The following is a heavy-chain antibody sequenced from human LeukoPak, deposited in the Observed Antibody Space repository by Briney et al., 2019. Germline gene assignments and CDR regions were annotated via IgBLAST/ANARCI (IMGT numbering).Heavy chain of an antibody. CDR2: IYSGGST. D-gene: IGHD5-24*01. J-gene: IGHJ4*02. CDR1: GFTVSSNY. Sequence: GGSLRLSCAASGFTVSSNYMSWVRQAPGKGLEWVSVIYSGGSTYYADSVKGRFTTSRDNSKNTLYLQMNSLRAEDTAVYYCARDLEMATTLGGQGTLVTVSS. CDR3: ARDLEMATTL. V-gene: IGHV3-66*02.